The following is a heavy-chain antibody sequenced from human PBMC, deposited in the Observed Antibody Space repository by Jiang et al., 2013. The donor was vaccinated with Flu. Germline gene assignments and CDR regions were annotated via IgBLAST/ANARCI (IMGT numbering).Heavy chain of an antibody. J-gene: IGHJ6*02. CDR2: IIPIFGTP. D-gene: IGHD2-2*01. Sequence: GAEVKKPGASVKVSCKASGGTFSSYAISWVRQAPGQGLEWMGGIIPIFGTPNYAQKFQGRVTITADKSTSTAYMELSSLRSEDTAVYYCARQDIVVVPAADLYYYYYGMDVWGQGTTVTVSS. CDR3: ARQDIVVVPAADLYYYYYGMDV. CDR1: GGTFSSYA. V-gene: IGHV1-69*06.